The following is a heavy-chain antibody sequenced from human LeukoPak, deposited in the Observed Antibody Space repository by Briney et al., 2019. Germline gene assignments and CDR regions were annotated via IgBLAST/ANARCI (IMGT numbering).Heavy chain of an antibody. D-gene: IGHD2-2*01. V-gene: IGHV1-2*02. CDR1: GYTFTGYY. CDR2: INPNSGGT. J-gene: IGHJ5*02. CDR3: ARSRRHCSSTSCYPGFDP. Sequence: GASVKVSCKASGYTFTGYYMHWVRQAPGQGLKWMGWINPNSGGTNYAQKFQGRVTMTRDTSISTAYMELSRLRSDDTAVYYCARSRRHCSSTSCYPGFDPWGQGTLVTVSS.